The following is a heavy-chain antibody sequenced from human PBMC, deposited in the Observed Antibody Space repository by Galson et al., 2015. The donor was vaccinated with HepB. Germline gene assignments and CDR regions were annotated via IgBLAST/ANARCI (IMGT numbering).Heavy chain of an antibody. CDR2: ISGSGGST. J-gene: IGHJ4*02. Sequence: SLRLSCAASGFTFSSYAMSWVRQAPGKGLEWVSAISGSGGSTYYADSVKGRFTISRDNSKNTLYLQMNSLRAEDTAVYYCAKDLGQLWLRYGFDYWGQGTLVTISS. D-gene: IGHD5-18*01. CDR3: AKDLGQLWLRYGFDY. CDR1: GFTFSSYA. V-gene: IGHV3-23*01.